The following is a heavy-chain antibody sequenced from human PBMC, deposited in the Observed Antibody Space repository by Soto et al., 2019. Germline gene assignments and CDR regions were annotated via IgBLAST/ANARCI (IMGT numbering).Heavy chain of an antibody. CDR3: ARYCAYDSIYYCSSDRLDY. CDR1: GFAFNRYY. J-gene: IGHJ4*01. Sequence: GGSLRLSCAASGFAFNRYYMSWVRQAPGKGLEWVATVDQDGSAKYYVDSVKGRFTISRDNAKNSLYVQMNSLRGEDTAVYYCARYCAYDSIYYCSSDRLDYSGHGTLVPI. D-gene: IGHD3-22*01. CDR2: VDQDGSAK. V-gene: IGHV3-7*01.